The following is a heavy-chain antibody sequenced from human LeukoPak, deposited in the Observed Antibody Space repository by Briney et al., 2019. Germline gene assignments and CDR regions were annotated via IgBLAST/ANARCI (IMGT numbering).Heavy chain of an antibody. Sequence: GGSLRLSCAGSGFSFSGYSMNWVRQAPGKGLEWVSTITSSSSYIYYSDSVKGRFTISRDNAKNSLYLQMNSLRAEDTAVYYCARVTSGITGGTYYYYYMDVWGKGTTVTVSS. J-gene: IGHJ6*03. CDR1: GFSFSGYS. V-gene: IGHV3-21*01. CDR3: ARVTSGITGGTYYYYYMDV. CDR2: ITSSSSYI. D-gene: IGHD6-13*01.